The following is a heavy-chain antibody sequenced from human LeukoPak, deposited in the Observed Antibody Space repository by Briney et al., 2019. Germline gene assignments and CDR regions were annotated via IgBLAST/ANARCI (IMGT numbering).Heavy chain of an antibody. V-gene: IGHV3-23*01. D-gene: IGHD3-22*01. Sequence: PGGSLRLSCADSGFTFSSYAMSWVRQAPGKGLEWLSLISTSGRTHYADSVQGRFTISRDNSKNTLSLHMNSLRAEDTAVYYCARDLDSSGYYHVVDSWGQGALVTVSS. CDR1: GFTFSSYA. CDR2: ISTSGRT. J-gene: IGHJ4*02. CDR3: ARDLDSSGYYHVVDS.